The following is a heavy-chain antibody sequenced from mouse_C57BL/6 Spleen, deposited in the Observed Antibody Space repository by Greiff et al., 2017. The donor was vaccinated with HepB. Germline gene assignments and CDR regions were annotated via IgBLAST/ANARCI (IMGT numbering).Heavy chain of an antibody. Sequence: EVHLVESGGGLVKPGGSLKLSCAASGFTFSSYAMSWVRQTPEKRLEWVATISDGGSYTYYPDNVKGRFTISRDNAKNNLYLQMSHLKSEDTAMYYCARDRGYGSRGYYAMDYWGQGTSVTVSS. D-gene: IGHD1-1*01. V-gene: IGHV5-4*01. J-gene: IGHJ4*01. CDR2: ISDGGSYT. CDR1: GFTFSSYA. CDR3: ARDRGYGSRGYYAMDY.